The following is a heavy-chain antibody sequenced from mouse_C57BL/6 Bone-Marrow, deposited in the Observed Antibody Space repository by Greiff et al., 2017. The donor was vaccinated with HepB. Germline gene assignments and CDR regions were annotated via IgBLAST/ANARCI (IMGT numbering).Heavy chain of an antibody. J-gene: IGHJ1*03. CDR1: GYAFSSSW. Sequence: VKLQESGPELVKPGASVKISCKASGYAFSSSWMNWVKQRPGKGLEWIGRIYPGDGDTNYNGKFKGKATLTADKSSSTAYMQLSSLTAEDSAVYFCARHYGSSYFDVWGTGTTVTVSS. CDR2: IYPGDGDT. V-gene: IGHV1-82*01. CDR3: ARHYGSSYFDV. D-gene: IGHD1-1*01.